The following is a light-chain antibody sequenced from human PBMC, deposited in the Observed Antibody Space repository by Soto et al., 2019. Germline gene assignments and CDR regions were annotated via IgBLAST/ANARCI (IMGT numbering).Light chain of an antibody. J-gene: IGKJ1*01. CDR1: QSVSSW. CDR2: DAS. V-gene: IGKV1-5*01. CDR3: KQYNSYSVT. Sequence: DIQMTQSPSTLSASVGDRVTITCRASQSVSSWLAWYQQKPGKAPKLLIYDASSLQSGVPSTFSGSGSGTQFTLTIRRLQPDDFATYYCKQYNSYSVTFGQGTNVEIK.